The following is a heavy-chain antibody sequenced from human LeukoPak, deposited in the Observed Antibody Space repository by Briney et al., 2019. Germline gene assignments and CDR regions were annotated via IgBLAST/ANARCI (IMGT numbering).Heavy chain of an antibody. Sequence: ASVKVSCKASGYTFTGYYMHWVRQATGQGLEWMGWMNSNSGNTGYAQKFQGRVTITRNTSISTAYMELSSLRSEDTAVYYCARGRSSSWYLDYWGQGTLVTVSS. D-gene: IGHD6-13*01. J-gene: IGHJ4*02. CDR2: MNSNSGNT. CDR3: ARGRSSSWYLDY. V-gene: IGHV1-8*03. CDR1: GYTFTGYY.